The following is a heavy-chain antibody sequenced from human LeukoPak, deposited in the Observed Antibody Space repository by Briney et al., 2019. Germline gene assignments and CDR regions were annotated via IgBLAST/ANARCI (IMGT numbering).Heavy chain of an antibody. CDR1: GFTFSSYE. CDR3: ARDFTTVTRNYYYYYYMDV. V-gene: IGHV3-48*03. D-gene: IGHD4-17*01. CDR2: ISSSGSTI. J-gene: IGHJ6*03. Sequence: GGSLRLSCAASGFTFSSYEMNWVRQAPGKGLEWVSYISSSGSTIYYADSVKGRFTISRDNAKNSLYLQMNSLRAEDTAVYYCARDFTTVTRNYYYYYYMDVWGKGTTVTISS.